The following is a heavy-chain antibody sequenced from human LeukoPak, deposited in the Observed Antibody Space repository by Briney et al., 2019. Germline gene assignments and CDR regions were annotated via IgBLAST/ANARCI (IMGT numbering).Heavy chain of an antibody. CDR2: IIPIFGTA. J-gene: IGHJ5*02. V-gene: IGHV1-69*13. CDR1: GGTFISYA. Sequence: ASVKVSCKASGGTFISYAISWVRQAPGQGLEWMGGIIPIFGTANYAQKFQGRVTITADESTSTAYMELSSLRSEDTAVYYCARGSGDIVVVPADNWFDPWGQGTLVTVSS. D-gene: IGHD2-2*01. CDR3: ARGSGDIVVVPADNWFDP.